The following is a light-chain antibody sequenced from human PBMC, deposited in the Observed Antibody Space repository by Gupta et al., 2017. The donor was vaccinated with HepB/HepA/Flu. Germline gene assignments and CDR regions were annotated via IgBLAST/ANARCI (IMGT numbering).Light chain of an antibody. CDR2: QDS. CDR1: KLGDKY. CDR3: QVWDSTTGV. J-gene: IGLJ1*01. Sequence: PQTPSLFYSPGQTASISCSGHKLGDKYTFWYQQKPGQSPLLVIYQDSKRPSGIPERFSGSSSGNTATLTISGTQAMDEAEYYCQVWDSTTGVFGPGTKVTVL. V-gene: IGLV3-1*01.